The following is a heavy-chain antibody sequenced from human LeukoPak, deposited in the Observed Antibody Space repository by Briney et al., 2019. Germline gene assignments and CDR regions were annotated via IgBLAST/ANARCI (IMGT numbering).Heavy chain of an antibody. Sequence: SETLSLTCAVYGGSFSGYYWSWIRQPPGKGLVWIGEINHSGSTNYNPSLKSRVTISVDTSKNQFSLKLSSVTAADTAVYYCARGLLHSCWFDPWGQGTLVTVSS. CDR2: INHSGST. CDR1: GGSFSGYY. D-gene: IGHD2/OR15-2a*01. CDR3: ARGLLHSCWFDP. V-gene: IGHV4-34*01. J-gene: IGHJ5*02.